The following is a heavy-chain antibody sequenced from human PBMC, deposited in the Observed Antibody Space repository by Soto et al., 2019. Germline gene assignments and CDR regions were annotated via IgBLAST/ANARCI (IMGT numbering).Heavy chain of an antibody. CDR3: ARDRSPYYYGSGSYYTVLGYYYYGMDV. J-gene: IGHJ6*02. D-gene: IGHD3-10*01. CDR1: GYTFTSYY. CDR2: INPSGGST. V-gene: IGHV1-46*03. Sequence: ASVKVSCKASGYTFTSYYMHWVRQAPGQGLEWMGIINPSGGSTSYAQKFQGRVTMTRDTSTSTVYMELSSLRSEDTAVYYCARDRSPYYYGSGSYYTVLGYYYYGMDVWGQGTTVTVSS.